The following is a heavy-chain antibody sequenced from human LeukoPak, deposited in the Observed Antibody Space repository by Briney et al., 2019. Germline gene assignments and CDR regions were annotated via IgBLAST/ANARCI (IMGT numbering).Heavy chain of an antibody. Sequence: PGGSLRLSCAASGFTFCSYWMHWVRQAPGKGLVWVSHINNGGSSTTYADSVRGRFTISRDNAKNTLYLQMNSLRAEDTAVYHCARGGRFSYGSLDYWGQGTLVTVSS. D-gene: IGHD5-18*01. CDR3: ARGGRFSYGSLDY. CDR2: INNGGSST. V-gene: IGHV3-74*01. J-gene: IGHJ4*01. CDR1: GFTFCSYW.